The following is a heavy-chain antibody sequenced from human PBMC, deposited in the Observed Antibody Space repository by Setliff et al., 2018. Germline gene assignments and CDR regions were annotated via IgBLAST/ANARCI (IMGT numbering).Heavy chain of an antibody. Sequence: ASVKVSCKTSGYSFITYGIIWVRQAPGQGLEWMGWISAYNGNTNYAQKLQGRVTMTTDTSTSTAYMELRSLRSDDTAVYYCARDLSRLVGAPGYYFDYWGQGTLVTVSS. J-gene: IGHJ4*02. V-gene: IGHV1-18*01. CDR2: ISAYNGNT. D-gene: IGHD1-26*01. CDR1: GYSFITYG. CDR3: ARDLSRLVGAPGYYFDY.